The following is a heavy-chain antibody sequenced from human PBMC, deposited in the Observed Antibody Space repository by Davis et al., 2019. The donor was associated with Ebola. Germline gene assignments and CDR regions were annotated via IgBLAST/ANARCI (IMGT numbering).Heavy chain of an antibody. CDR2: IYYSGST. J-gene: IGHJ6*02. CDR1: GGSISSGDYY. Sequence: PSETLSLTCTVSGGSISSGDYYWSWIRQPPGKGLEWIGYIYYSGSTYYNPSLKSRVTISVDTSKNQFSLKLSSVTAADTAVYYCARDLIDYGMDVWGQGTTVTVSS. V-gene: IGHV4-30-4*01. D-gene: IGHD3-22*01. CDR3: ARDLIDYGMDV.